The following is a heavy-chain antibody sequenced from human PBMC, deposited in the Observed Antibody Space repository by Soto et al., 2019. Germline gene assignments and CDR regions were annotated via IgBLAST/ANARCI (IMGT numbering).Heavy chain of an antibody. CDR3: AKDDGCSGGSCYPTYFDY. CDR1: GFTFSSYA. D-gene: IGHD2-15*01. Sequence: EVQLLESGGGLVQPGGSLRLSCAASGFTFSSYAMSWVRQAPGKGLEWVSAIGGSGGSTYYADSVKGRFTISRDNSKNTLYLQMNSLRAEDTAVYYCAKDDGCSGGSCYPTYFDYWGQGTLVTVSS. V-gene: IGHV3-23*01. CDR2: IGGSGGST. J-gene: IGHJ4*02.